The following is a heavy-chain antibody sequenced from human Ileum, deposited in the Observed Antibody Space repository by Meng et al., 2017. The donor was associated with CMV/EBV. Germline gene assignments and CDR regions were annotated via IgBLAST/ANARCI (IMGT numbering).Heavy chain of an antibody. D-gene: IGHD1-14*01. CDR3: ITEAAGGDY. Sequence: GESLKISCAASGFTFNTYTMNWVRQAPGKELVWVSRISDDGSITTYADSVRGRFTISRDNTKNTLYLQMSSLAVDDTAVYYCITEAAGGDYWGQGALVTVSS. V-gene: IGHV3-74*01. CDR2: ISDDGSIT. J-gene: IGHJ4*02. CDR1: GFTFNTYT.